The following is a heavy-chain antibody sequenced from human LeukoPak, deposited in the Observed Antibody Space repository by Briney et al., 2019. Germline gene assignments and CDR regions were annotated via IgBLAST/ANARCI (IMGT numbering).Heavy chain of an antibody. Sequence: ASVKVSXKASGYTFTSYYMHWVRQAPGQGLEWMGIINPGGGSTSYAQKFQGRVTMTRDTSTSTVYMELSSLRSEDTAAYYCAKGIVVVPAAIGLSWFDPWGQGTLVTVSS. V-gene: IGHV1-46*01. CDR2: INPGGGST. CDR1: GYTFTSYY. J-gene: IGHJ5*02. D-gene: IGHD2-2*02. CDR3: AKGIVVVPAAIGLSWFDP.